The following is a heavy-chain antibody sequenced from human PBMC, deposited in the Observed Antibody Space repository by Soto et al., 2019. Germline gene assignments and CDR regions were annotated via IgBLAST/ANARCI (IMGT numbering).Heavy chain of an antibody. CDR2: IYYSGST. CDR3: ARGDYYYYYMDV. V-gene: IGHV4-59*01. Sequence: PSETLSLTCTVSGGSISSYYWSWIRQPPGKGLEWIGYIYYSGSTNYNPSLKSRATISVDTSKNQFSLKLSSVTAADTAVYYCARGDYYYYYMDVWGKGTTVTVSS. CDR1: GGSISSYY. J-gene: IGHJ6*03.